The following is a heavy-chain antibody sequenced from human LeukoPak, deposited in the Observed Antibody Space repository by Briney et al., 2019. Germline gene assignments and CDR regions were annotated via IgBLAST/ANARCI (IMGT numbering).Heavy chain of an antibody. CDR1: RYSFTNYW. V-gene: IGHV5-10-1*01. CDR2: IDPSDSYT. D-gene: IGHD5-12*01. CDR3: AGGGGYSGYAPY. Sequence: PGESLKISCKGSRYSFTNYWISWVRQMPGKGLEWMGRIDPSDSYTNYSPSFQGHVTISADKSISTAYLQWSSLKASDTAMYYCAGGGGYSGYAPYWGQGTLVTVSS. J-gene: IGHJ4*02.